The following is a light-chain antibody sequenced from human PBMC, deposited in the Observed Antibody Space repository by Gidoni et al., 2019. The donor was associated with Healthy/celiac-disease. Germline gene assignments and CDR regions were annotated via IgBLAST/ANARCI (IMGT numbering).Light chain of an antibody. Sequence: QSALTQPASVSGSPGQSITISCTGTSRDGGGYNYVSWYQQHPGKAPKLMIYEVSHRPSGVSNRFSGSKSGNTASLTISGLQAEDEADYYCSSYTSSSTPVVFGGGTKLTVL. V-gene: IGLV2-14*01. J-gene: IGLJ2*01. CDR3: SSYTSSSTPVV. CDR1: SRDGGGYNY. CDR2: EVS.